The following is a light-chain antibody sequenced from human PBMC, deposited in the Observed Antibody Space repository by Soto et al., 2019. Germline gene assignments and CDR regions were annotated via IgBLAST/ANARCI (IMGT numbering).Light chain of an antibody. V-gene: IGLV6-57*01. Sequence: FMLTQPHSVSESPGKTVIISCTRSSGSIASNYVQWYQQRPGSSPTTVIYEDNQRPSGVPDRFSGSIDSSSNSASLTISGLEVEDEADYCWQSYDGTNQVFGGGTKLTVL. CDR1: SGSIASNY. CDR3: QSYDGTNQV. CDR2: EDN. J-gene: IGLJ3*02.